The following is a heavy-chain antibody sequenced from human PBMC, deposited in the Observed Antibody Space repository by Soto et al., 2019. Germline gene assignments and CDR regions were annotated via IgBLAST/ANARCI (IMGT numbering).Heavy chain of an antibody. CDR1: GFTFSSYG. V-gene: IGHV3-30*18. CDR3: AKDYCSGGSCYLFDY. D-gene: IGHD2-15*01. CDR2: ISYDGSNK. Sequence: ESGGGVVQPGRSLRLSCAASGFTFSSYGMHWVRQAPGKGLEWVAVISYDGSNKYYADSVKGRLTISRDNSKNTLYLQMNSLRAEDTAVYYCAKDYCSGGSCYLFDYWGQGTLVTVSS. J-gene: IGHJ4*02.